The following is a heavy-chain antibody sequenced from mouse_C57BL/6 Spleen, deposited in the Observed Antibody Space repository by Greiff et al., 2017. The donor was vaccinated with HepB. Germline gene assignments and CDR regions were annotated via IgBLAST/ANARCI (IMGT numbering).Heavy chain of an antibody. CDR1: GYTFTDYN. D-gene: IGHD4-1*01. CDR3: ARMGLRCAY. V-gene: IGHV1-18*01. CDR2: INPNNGGT. Sequence: EVQLQQSGPELVKPGASVKIPCKASGYTFTDYNMDWVKQSHGKSLEWIGDINPNNGGTIYNQKFKGKATLTVDKSSSTAYMELRSLTSEDTAVYYCARMGLRCAYWGQGTLVTVSA. J-gene: IGHJ3*01.